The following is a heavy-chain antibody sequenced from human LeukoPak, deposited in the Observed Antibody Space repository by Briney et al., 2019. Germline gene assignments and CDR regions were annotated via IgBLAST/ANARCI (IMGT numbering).Heavy chain of an antibody. Sequence: SGPTLVKPTQTLTLTCTFSGFSLSTSGVGVGWIRQPPGKALEWLALIYWDDDKRYSPSLKSRLTITKDTSKNQVVLTMTNMDPVDTATYYCAHTGDGIQLWPPADYWGQGTLVTVSS. D-gene: IGHD5-18*01. V-gene: IGHV2-5*02. J-gene: IGHJ4*02. CDR3: AHTGDGIQLWPPADY. CDR2: IYWDDDK. CDR1: GFSLSTSGVG.